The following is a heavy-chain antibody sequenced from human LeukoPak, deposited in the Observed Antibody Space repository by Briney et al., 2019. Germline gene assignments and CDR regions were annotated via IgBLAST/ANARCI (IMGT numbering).Heavy chain of an antibody. CDR3: AKENDGCFDS. Sequence: TGGSLRLSCAASGFTFSDYYMSWIRQAPGKGLEWVSYISSSGSTIYYADSVKGRFTISRDNAKNTVYLQMNSLRAEDTALFFCAKENDGCFDSWGQGILVTVSS. D-gene: IGHD1-1*01. V-gene: IGHV3-11*01. CDR1: GFTFSDYY. J-gene: IGHJ4*02. CDR2: ISSSGSTI.